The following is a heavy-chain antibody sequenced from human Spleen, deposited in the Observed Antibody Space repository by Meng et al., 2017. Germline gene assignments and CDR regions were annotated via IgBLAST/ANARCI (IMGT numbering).Heavy chain of an antibody. CDR3: ARDTNWNPDY. CDR1: GYIFTSYG. Sequence: ASVKVSCKASGYIFTSYGISWVRQAPGQGLEWMGWISAYNSHTNYAQKLQGRVTMTTDTSTSTAYMELRSLRSDDTAVYYCARDTNWNPDYWGQGTLVTVSS. CDR2: ISAYNSHT. J-gene: IGHJ4*02. V-gene: IGHV1-18*01. D-gene: IGHD1-1*01.